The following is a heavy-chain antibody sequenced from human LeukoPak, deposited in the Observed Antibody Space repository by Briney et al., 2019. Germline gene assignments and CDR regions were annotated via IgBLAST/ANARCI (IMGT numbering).Heavy chain of an antibody. V-gene: IGHV4-59*01. CDR3: ARMIAAAGTEYFDL. D-gene: IGHD6-13*01. J-gene: IGHJ2*01. Sequence: SETLSLTCTVSGGSISRYYWSWIRQPPRKGLEWIGYVHYNGNTNYNPSLKSRVTISVDTSKNQFSLKLNSVTATDTAVYYCARMIAAAGTEYFDLWGRGTLVTVSS. CDR2: VHYNGNT. CDR1: GGSISRYY.